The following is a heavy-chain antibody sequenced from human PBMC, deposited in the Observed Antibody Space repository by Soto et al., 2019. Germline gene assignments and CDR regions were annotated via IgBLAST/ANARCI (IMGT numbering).Heavy chain of an antibody. CDR3: AHRRKSDYGDYVDAFDI. J-gene: IGHJ3*02. Sequence: QITLKESGPTLVKPTQTLTLTCTFSGFSLSTSGVGVGWIRQPPGKALEWLALIYWDDDKRYSPSLKSRLTITKDTSKNQVVLTMTNMDPVDTATYYCAHRRKSDYGDYVDAFDIWGQGTMVTVSS. CDR1: GFSLSTSGVG. CDR2: IYWDDDK. D-gene: IGHD4-17*01. V-gene: IGHV2-5*02.